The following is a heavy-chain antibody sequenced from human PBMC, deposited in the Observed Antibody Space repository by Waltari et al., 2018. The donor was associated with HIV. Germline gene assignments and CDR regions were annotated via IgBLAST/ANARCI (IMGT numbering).Heavy chain of an antibody. CDR1: AFTISSYC. Sequence: DEQLVESGGGLVQPGESLGLPCAASAFTISSYCLTWVRQPPGKGLGWVANINQDGSQKYYVDSVKGRFNISRDNSRNSIYLQLNNLTAGDTAVYYCAREYYDFWSGYYTTGLDVWGQGTTVIVS. V-gene: IGHV3-7*03. J-gene: IGHJ6*02. CDR2: INQDGSQK. D-gene: IGHD3-3*01. CDR3: AREYYDFWSGYYTTGLDV.